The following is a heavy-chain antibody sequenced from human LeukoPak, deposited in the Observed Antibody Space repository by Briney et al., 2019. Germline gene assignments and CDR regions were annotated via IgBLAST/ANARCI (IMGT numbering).Heavy chain of an antibody. J-gene: IGHJ4*02. CDR1: GGTFSSYA. Sequence: SVKVSCKASGGTFSSYAISWVRQAPGQGLEWMGGIIPIFGTANYAQKFQGRVTITADESTSTAYMELSSLRSGDTAVYYCARSGRTVEMAYYFDYWGQGTLVTVSS. D-gene: IGHD5-24*01. CDR3: ARSGRTVEMAYYFDY. CDR2: IIPIFGTA. V-gene: IGHV1-69*13.